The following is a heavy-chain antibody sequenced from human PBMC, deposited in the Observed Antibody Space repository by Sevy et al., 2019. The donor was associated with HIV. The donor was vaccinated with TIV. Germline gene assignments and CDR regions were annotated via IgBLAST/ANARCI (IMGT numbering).Heavy chain of an antibody. Sequence: ASVKVSCKASGGTFSSYAISWVRQAPGQGLEWMGGIIPIFGTANYAQKFQGRVTITADESTGTAYMELSSLRSEDTAVYYCAGLVRGVMTYYYYGMDVWGQGTTVTVSS. CDR2: IIPIFGTA. V-gene: IGHV1-69*13. CDR3: AGLVRGVMTYYYYGMDV. CDR1: GGTFSSYA. D-gene: IGHD3-10*01. J-gene: IGHJ6*02.